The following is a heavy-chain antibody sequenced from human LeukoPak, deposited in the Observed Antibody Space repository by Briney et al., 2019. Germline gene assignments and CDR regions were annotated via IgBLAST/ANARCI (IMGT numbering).Heavy chain of an antibody. CDR3: ARETYYYDSSGYYYVRYFDY. J-gene: IGHJ4*02. CDR2: IYTSGST. V-gene: IGHV4-61*02. CDR1: GGSISSGSYY. D-gene: IGHD3-22*01. Sequence: SQTLSLTCTVSGGSISSGSYYWSWIRQPAGKGLEWIGRIYTSGSTNYNPSLKSRVTISVDTSKNQFSLKLSSVTAADTAVYYCARETYYYDSSGYYYVRYFDYWGQGTLVTVSS.